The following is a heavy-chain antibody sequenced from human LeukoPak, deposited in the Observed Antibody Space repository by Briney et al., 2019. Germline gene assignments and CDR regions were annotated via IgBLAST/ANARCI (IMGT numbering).Heavy chain of an antibody. CDR2: IYTSGST. V-gene: IGHV4-61*02. D-gene: IGHD3-3*01. Sequence: SETLSLTCTVPGGSISSGSYYWSWIRQPAGKGLEWIGRIYTSGSTNYNPSLKSRVTISVDTSKNQFSLKLSSVTAADTAVYYCARDHNYDFWSGYYYNWFDPWGQGTLVTVSS. J-gene: IGHJ5*02. CDR3: ARDHNYDFWSGYYYNWFDP. CDR1: GGSISSGSYY.